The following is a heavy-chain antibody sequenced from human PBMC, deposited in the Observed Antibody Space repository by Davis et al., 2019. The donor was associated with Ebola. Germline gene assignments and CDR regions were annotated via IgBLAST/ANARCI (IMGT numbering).Heavy chain of an antibody. V-gene: IGHV3-73*01. CDR2: IRSKANSYAT. D-gene: IGHD6-6*01. CDR3: TSANSSSGVDY. CDR1: GFTFSGSA. Sequence: GESLKISCAASGFTFSGSAMHWVRQASGQGLEWVGRIRSKANSYATAYAASVKGRFTISRDDSKNTAYLQMNSLKTEDTAVYYCTSANSSSGVDYWGQGTLVTVSS. J-gene: IGHJ4*02.